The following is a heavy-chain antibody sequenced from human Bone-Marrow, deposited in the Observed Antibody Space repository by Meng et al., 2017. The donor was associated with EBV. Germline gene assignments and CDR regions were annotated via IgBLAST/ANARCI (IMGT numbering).Heavy chain of an antibody. CDR3: ARAFLHLGDLSSYLDY. CDR2: IYYDGSYK. V-gene: IGHV3-33*01. Sequence: QVQLVESGGGVVQPGRSLRLSLAAFGFTFSDYAMHWVRQAPGKGLEWVAIIYYDGSYKYNTDFVKGRFTISRDNSKNTLFLEMNSLRAEDTAVYYCARAFLHLGDLSSYLDYWGQGALVTVS. CDR1: GFTFSDYA. D-gene: IGHD3-16*02. J-gene: IGHJ4*02.